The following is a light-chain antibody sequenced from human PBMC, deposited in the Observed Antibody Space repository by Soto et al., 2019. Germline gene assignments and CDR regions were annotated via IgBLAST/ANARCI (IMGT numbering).Light chain of an antibody. CDR2: GNT. CDR3: QSYDRSLSAYV. Sequence: QLVLTQPPSVSGAPGQRVTISCTGSSSNIGAGYDVHWYQLLPRTAPKLLISGNTNRPSGVPDRFSGSKSGTSASLAITGLQAEDEADYYCQSYDRSLSAYVFGAGTKVTVL. J-gene: IGLJ1*01. CDR1: SSNIGAGYD. V-gene: IGLV1-40*01.